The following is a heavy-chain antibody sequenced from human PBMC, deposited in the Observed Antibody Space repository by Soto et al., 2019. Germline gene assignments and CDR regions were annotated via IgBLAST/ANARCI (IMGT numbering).Heavy chain of an antibody. CDR1: GFTFSSYG. CDR2: ISYDGSNK. CDR3: AKTYGGNSDLWVFDY. Sequence: GGSLILSCAASGFTFSSYGMHWVRQAPGKGLEWVAVISYDGSNKYYADSVKGRFTISRDNSKNTLYLQMNSLRAEETAVYYCAKTYGGNSDLWVFDYWGQGTLVTVSS. J-gene: IGHJ4*02. V-gene: IGHV3-30*18. D-gene: IGHD4-17*01.